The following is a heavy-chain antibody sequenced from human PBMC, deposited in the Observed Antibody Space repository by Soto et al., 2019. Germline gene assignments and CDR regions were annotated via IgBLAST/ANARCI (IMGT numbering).Heavy chain of an antibody. CDR3: ARDAAARDGRGGMDV. Sequence: LSLSCAASGFTFRQYGMHWVRQAPGKGLEWVAVIFYDESKEYYADSVRGRFTISRDNSNNMLYLQMNSLRGEDTALYYCARDAAARDGRGGMDVWGQGTTVTVSS. D-gene: IGHD6-6*01. V-gene: IGHV3-33*01. CDR1: GFTFRQYG. CDR2: IFYDESKE. J-gene: IGHJ6*02.